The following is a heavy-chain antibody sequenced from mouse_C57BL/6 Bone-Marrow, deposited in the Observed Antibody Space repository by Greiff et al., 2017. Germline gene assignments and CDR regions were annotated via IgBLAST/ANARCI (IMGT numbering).Heavy chain of an antibody. V-gene: IGHV5-12*01. D-gene: IGHD2-2*01. CDR2: ISNGGGST. Sequence: DVMLVESGGGLVQPGGSLKLSCAASGFTFSDYYMYWVRQTPEKRLEWVAYISNGGGSTYYPDTVKGRFTISRDNATNTLYLQMSRLKSEDTAMYYCERQKSIYSGYDGAWFAYWCQGTLVTVSA. J-gene: IGHJ3*01. CDR1: GFTFSDYY. CDR3: ERQKSIYSGYDGAWFAY.